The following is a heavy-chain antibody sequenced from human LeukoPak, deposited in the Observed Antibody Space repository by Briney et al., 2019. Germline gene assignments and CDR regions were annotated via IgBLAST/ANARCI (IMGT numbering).Heavy chain of an antibody. V-gene: IGHV1-3*01. CDR3: ARERPLVAATLDH. CDR2: INVGNGNT. CDR1: GYILSDYA. D-gene: IGHD2-15*01. Sequence: GASVKVSCKASGYILSDYAMDWVRQAPGQRLEWMGWINVGNGNTKYSQKFQGRVIFTRDTFANTVYMELSSLRSEDTAIYYCARERPLVAATLDHWGQGTLVTVSS. J-gene: IGHJ4*02.